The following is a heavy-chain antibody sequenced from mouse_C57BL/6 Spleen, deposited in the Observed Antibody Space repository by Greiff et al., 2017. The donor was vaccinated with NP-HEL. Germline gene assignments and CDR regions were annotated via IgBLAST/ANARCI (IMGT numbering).Heavy chain of an antibody. V-gene: IGHV1-15*01. Sequence: VQLVESGAELVRPGASVTLSCKASGYTFTDYEMHWVKQTPVHGLEWIGAIDPETGGTAYNQKFKGKAILTADKSSSTAYMELRSLTSEDSAVYYCTYGNYYAMDYWGQGTSVTVSS. CDR3: TYGNYYAMDY. D-gene: IGHD2-1*01. CDR1: GYTFTDYE. CDR2: IDPETGGT. J-gene: IGHJ4*01.